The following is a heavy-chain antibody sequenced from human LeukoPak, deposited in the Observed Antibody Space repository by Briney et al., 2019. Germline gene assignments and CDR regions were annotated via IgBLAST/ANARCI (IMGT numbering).Heavy chain of an antibody. Sequence: GGSLRLSCAASGFTFSSYSMNWVRQAPGKGLEWVSYISSSSSTIYYADSVKGRFTISRDNAKNSLYLQMNSLRAEDTAVYYCARGETYYYDSSGYHDKGYYYYMDVWGRGTTVTVSS. J-gene: IGHJ6*03. V-gene: IGHV3-48*01. CDR1: GFTFSSYS. CDR2: ISSSSSTI. D-gene: IGHD3-22*01. CDR3: ARGETYYYDSSGYHDKGYYYYMDV.